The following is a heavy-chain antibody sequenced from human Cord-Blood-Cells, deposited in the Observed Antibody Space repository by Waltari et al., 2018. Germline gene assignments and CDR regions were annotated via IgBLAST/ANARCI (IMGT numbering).Heavy chain of an antibody. J-gene: IGHJ1*01. CDR2: NNHSGST. CDR3: ARRRAEYFQH. V-gene: IGHV4-34*01. CDR1: GGSFSGYY. Sequence: QVQLQQWGAGLLKPSETLSLTCAVYGGSFSGYYWSGVRQPPGKGLEWLGENNHSGSTNYNPSLKSRVTISVDTDKNQFSLKLSSVTAADTAVYYCARRRAEYFQHWGQGTLVTVSS.